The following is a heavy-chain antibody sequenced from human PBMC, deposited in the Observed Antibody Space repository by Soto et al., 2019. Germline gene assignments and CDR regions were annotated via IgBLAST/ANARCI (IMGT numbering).Heavy chain of an antibody. V-gene: IGHV3-74*01. D-gene: IGHD3-9*01. J-gene: IGHJ1*01. Sequence: EVQLVQSGGGSVQPGGSLRLSCAASGFTFTNYWMHWVRQVPGKGLVWVSRIDGVGTGTSYSDSVRGRFTISRDNAENTLYLQMNSVRAEDTAVYDSTTAFESWGQGTQVTVSS. CDR2: IDGVGTGT. CDR1: GFTFTNYW. CDR3: TTAFES.